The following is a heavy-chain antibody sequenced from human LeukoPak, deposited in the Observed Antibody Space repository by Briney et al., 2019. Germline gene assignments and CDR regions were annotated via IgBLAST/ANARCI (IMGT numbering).Heavy chain of an antibody. CDR1: GFTFSSYW. CDR3: AKATYYYGSGSYCFDY. Sequence: PGGSLRLSCAASGFTFSSYWMHWVRQAPGKGLMWVSRINSDGSSTSYADSVKGRFTISRDNAKDSLYLQMNSLRAEDTALYYCAKATYYYGSGSYCFDYWGQGTLVTVPS. D-gene: IGHD3-10*01. V-gene: IGHV3-74*01. J-gene: IGHJ4*02. CDR2: INSDGSST.